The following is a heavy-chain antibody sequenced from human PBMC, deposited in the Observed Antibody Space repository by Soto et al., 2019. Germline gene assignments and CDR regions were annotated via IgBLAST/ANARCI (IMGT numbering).Heavy chain of an antibody. CDR1: GYTFTSYG. J-gene: IGHJ5*02. V-gene: IGHV1-69*04. Sequence: SVKVSCKASGYTFTSYGISWVRQAPGQGLEWMGRIIPILGIANYAQKFQGRVTITADKSTSTAYMELSSLRSEDTAVYYCARDSLLYGSGSLYNWFDPWGQGTLVTVSS. D-gene: IGHD3-10*01. CDR2: IIPILGIA. CDR3: ARDSLLYGSGSLYNWFDP.